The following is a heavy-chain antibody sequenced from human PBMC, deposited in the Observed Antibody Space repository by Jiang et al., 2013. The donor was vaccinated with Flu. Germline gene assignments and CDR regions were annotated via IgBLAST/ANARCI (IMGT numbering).Heavy chain of an antibody. V-gene: IGHV6-1*01. J-gene: IGHJ4*02. CDR3: AREIYGDYGPAIFDY. CDR2: TYYRSKWYN. Sequence: SQTLSLTCAISGDSVSSNSAAWNWIRRSPSRGLEWLGRTYYRSKWYNDYAVSVKSRITINPDTSKNQFSLQLNSVTPEDTAVYYCAREIYGDYGPAIFDYWGPGNPGHRLL. CDR1: GDSVSSNSAA. D-gene: IGHD4-17*01.